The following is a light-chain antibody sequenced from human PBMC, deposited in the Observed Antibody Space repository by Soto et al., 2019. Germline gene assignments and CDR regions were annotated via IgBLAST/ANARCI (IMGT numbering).Light chain of an antibody. Sequence: QSALTQTASVSGSPGQSITISCTGTSSDVGGYNFVSWYQQHPGKAPKLIIHEVTNRPSGVSTRFSGSKSGNTASLTISGLQAEDEAVYYCCSHSSSITWMFGGGTQLTV. CDR2: EVT. V-gene: IGLV2-14*03. CDR1: SSDVGGYNF. J-gene: IGLJ3*02. CDR3: CSHSSSITWM.